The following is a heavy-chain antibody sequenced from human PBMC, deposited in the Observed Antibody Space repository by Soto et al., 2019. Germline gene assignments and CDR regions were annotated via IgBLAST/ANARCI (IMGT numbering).Heavy chain of an antibody. V-gene: IGHV1-3*01. D-gene: IGHD3-10*01. CDR2: INAGNGNT. J-gene: IGHJ4*02. CDR3: ARDHYYYGSGSYYTALDY. CDR1: GYTFTSYA. Sequence: ASVKVSCKASGYTFTSYAMHWVRQAPGQRLEWMGWINAGNGNTKYSQKFQGRVTITRDTSASTAYMELSSLRSEDTAVYYCARDHYYYGSGSYYTALDYWGQGTLVTVSS.